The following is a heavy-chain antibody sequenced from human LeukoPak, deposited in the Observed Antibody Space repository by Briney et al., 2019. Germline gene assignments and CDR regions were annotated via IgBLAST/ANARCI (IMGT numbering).Heavy chain of an antibody. CDR3: ASLDARGDTADLGHFDY. CDR1: GGTFSSYA. D-gene: IGHD5-18*01. V-gene: IGHV1-69*05. J-gene: IGHJ4*02. Sequence: EASVKVFCKASGGTFSSYAISWVRQAPGQGLEWMGGIIPIFGTVNYAQKFQGRVTITTDESTSTAYMELSSLRSEDTAVYYCASLDARGDTADLGHFDYWGQGTLVTVSS. CDR2: IIPIFGTV.